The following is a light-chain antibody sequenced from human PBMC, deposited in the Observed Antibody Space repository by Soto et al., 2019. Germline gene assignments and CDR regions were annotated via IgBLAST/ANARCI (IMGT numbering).Light chain of an antibody. CDR3: QQRSNWPPTWT. V-gene: IGKV3-11*01. CDR2: DAS. CDR1: QSVSRY. Sequence: EIVLTQSPATLSLSPGERATLSCRASQSVSRYLAWYQHKPGQAPRLLIYDASKRATGIPARFSGSGSGTDFTLNNSSLEREDVAVYYCQQRSNWPPTWTFGQGTRVEIK. J-gene: IGKJ1*01.